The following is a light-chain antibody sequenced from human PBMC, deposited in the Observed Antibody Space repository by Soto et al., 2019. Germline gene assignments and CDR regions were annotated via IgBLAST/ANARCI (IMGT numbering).Light chain of an antibody. CDR2: NVN. J-gene: IGLJ2*01. CDR3: TSFTSTDTVL. CDR1: SSDVGGYNY. V-gene: IGLV2-14*03. Sequence: QSALTQPASVSGSPGQSITISCTGTSSDVGGYNYVSWYQHHPGKAPKLMLYNVNARPSGVSSRFSGSKSGNTASLTISGLQAEDEADYYCTSFTSTDTVLFGGGTKLTV.